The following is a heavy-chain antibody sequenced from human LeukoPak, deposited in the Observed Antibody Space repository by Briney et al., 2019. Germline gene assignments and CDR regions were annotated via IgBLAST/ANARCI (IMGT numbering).Heavy chain of an antibody. CDR1: GYTFTSYG. CDR2: ISAYNGNT. CDR3: ARDLSMVRGVRPYYFDY. V-gene: IGHV1-18*01. Sequence: ASVKVSCKASGYTFTSYGISWVRQAPGQGLEWMGWISAYNGNTNYAQKLQGRVTMTTDTSTSTAYMELRGLRSDDTAVYYCARDLSMVRGVRPYYFDYWGQGTLVTVSS. D-gene: IGHD3-10*01. J-gene: IGHJ4*02.